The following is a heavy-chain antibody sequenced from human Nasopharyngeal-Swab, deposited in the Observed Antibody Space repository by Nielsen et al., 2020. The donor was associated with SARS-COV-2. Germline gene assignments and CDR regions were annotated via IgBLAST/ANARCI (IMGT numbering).Heavy chain of an antibody. J-gene: IGHJ3*02. Sequence: AGSLRLSCAASGFTFSSYSMNWVRQAPGQGLEWVSSISSSSSYISYADSVKGRFTISRDNAKNTLYLQMNSLRTEDTAVYYCARDQGLEPTFDAFDIWGQGTMVTVSS. CDR2: ISSSSSYI. CDR1: GFTFSSYS. V-gene: IGHV3-21*01. D-gene: IGHD1-1*01. CDR3: ARDQGLEPTFDAFDI.